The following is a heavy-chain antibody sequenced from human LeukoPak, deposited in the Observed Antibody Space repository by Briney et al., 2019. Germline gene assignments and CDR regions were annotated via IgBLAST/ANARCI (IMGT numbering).Heavy chain of an antibody. CDR1: GFTFSSYG. Sequence: GGSLRLSCAASGFTFSSYGMHWVRQAPGKGLEWVAVIWYDGSNKYYADSVKGRFTISRDNSKNTLYLQMNGLRAEDTAVYYCARIATTDYYYGMDVWGQGTTVTVSS. V-gene: IGHV3-33*01. J-gene: IGHJ6*02. D-gene: IGHD1-1*01. CDR3: ARIATTDYYYGMDV. CDR2: IWYDGSNK.